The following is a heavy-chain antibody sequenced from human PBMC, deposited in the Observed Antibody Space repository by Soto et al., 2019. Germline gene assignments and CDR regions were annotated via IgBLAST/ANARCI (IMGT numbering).Heavy chain of an antibody. CDR2: IIPILGIA. D-gene: IGHD6-13*01. V-gene: IGHV1-69*02. CDR1: GGTFSSYT. Sequence: ASVKVSCKASGGTFSSYTISWVRQAPGQGLEWMGRIIPILGIANYAQKFQGRVTITADKSTSTAYMELSSLRSEDTAVYYCARGGGIWYSSSWYPFDYWGQGTLVTVSS. CDR3: ARGGGIWYSSSWYPFDY. J-gene: IGHJ4*02.